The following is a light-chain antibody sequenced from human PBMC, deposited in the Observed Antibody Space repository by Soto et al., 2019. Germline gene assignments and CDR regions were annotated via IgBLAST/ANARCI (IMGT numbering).Light chain of an antibody. CDR1: QSFSSSF. CDR2: GAS. J-gene: IGKJ1*01. Sequence: EIVLTQSPGTLSLSPGERATLSCRASQSFSSSFLAWYQQKPGQAPGLLIYGASSRATGIPDRFSGSGSGTDFSLTISRLEPEDFAVYYCQQYGSSSWTFGQGTKVEIK. V-gene: IGKV3-20*01. CDR3: QQYGSSSWT.